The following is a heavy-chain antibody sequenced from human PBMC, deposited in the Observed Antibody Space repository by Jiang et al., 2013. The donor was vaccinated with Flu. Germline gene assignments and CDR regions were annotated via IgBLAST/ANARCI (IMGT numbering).Heavy chain of an antibody. CDR3: ARRGLSTQMVLWVEDY. CDR2: IYPGDSDT. V-gene: IGHV5-51*03. D-gene: IGHD6-13*01. J-gene: IGHJ4*02. Sequence: GAEVKKPGESLEISCKGSGYSFTSYWIGWVRQMPGKGLEWMGIIYPGDSDTRYSPSFQGQVTISADKSISTAYLQWSSLKASDTAMYYCARRGLSTQMVLWVEDYWGQGTLVTVSS. CDR1: GYSFTSYW.